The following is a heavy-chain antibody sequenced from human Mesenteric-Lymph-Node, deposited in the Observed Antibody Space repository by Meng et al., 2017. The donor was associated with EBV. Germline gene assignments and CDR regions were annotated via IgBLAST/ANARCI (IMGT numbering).Heavy chain of an antibody. CDR3: ARGPPIVAKIDDYGEPSRGEGEIGP. Sequence: QVELQESGPGLVKPSGALSLTCAVXXXSISSSTWWSWVRQPPGKGLEWIGEIHFRGSTNYNPALKSRVTMSVDKSKNQLSLKLISVTAADTAVYFCARGPPIVAKIDDYGEPSRGEGEIGPWGQGVPVTVSS. V-gene: IGHV4-4*02. CDR2: IHFRGST. D-gene: IGHD4-17*01. CDR1: XXSISSSTW. J-gene: IGHJ5*02.